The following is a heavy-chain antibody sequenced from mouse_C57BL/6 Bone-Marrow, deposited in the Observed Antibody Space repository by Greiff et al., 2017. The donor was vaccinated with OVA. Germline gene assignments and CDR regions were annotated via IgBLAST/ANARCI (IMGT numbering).Heavy chain of an antibody. CDR3: APTTVVAEGDY. CDR2: IYPGSGST. Sequence: QVQLQQPGAELEKPGASVKMSCKASGYTFTSYWITWVKQRPGQGLEWIGDIYPGSGSTNYNEKFKSKATLTVDTSSSTAYMQLSSLTSEDSAVYYCAPTTVVAEGDYWGQGTTLTVSS. D-gene: IGHD1-1*01. V-gene: IGHV1-55*01. CDR1: GYTFTSYW. J-gene: IGHJ2*01.